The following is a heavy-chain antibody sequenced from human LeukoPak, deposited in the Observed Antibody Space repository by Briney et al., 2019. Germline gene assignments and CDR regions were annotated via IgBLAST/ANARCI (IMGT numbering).Heavy chain of an antibody. V-gene: IGHV4-34*01. CDR3: ARDGTSSSWYRPGEAFDI. J-gene: IGHJ3*02. CDR1: GGSFSGYY. D-gene: IGHD6-13*01. Sequence: SETLSLTCAVYGGSFSGYYWSWIRQPPGKGLEWIGEINHSGSTNYNPSLKSRVTISVDTSKNQFSLKLSSVTAADTAVYYCARDGTSSSWYRPGEAFDIWGQGTMVTVSS. CDR2: INHSGST.